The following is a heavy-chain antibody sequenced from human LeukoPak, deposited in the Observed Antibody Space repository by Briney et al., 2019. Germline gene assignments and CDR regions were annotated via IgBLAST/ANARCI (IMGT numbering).Heavy chain of an antibody. V-gene: IGHV1-18*01. D-gene: IGHD6-6*01. CDR2: IGAYKGNT. Sequence: ASVKVSCKASGYTFTSYGINWVRQAPGQGLEWMVWIGAYKGNTHYAQKLQGRVTMTKDTSTNTAYMELRNLRSDDTAVYYCARDGPTSIAALGYYHMDVWGKGTTVTVSS. CDR3: ARDGPTSIAALGYYHMDV. J-gene: IGHJ6*03. CDR1: GYTFTSYG.